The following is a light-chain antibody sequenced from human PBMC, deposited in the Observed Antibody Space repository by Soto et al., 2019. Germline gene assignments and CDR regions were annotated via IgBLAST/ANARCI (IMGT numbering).Light chain of an antibody. CDR2: DAF. Sequence: EKVMTQSTATLSVSPGERATLSCRASQNVKTRLAWYQQKPGQAPRLLIYDAFTRATGIPARFSGSASGTDFTLTISSLQSVDFAVYYCQQYDEWPLTFGGGTKVEIK. CDR1: QNVKTR. CDR3: QQYDEWPLT. V-gene: IGKV3-15*01. J-gene: IGKJ4*01.